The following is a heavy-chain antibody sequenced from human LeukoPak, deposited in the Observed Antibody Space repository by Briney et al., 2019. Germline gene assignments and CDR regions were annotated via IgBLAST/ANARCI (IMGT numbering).Heavy chain of an antibody. D-gene: IGHD5-12*01. Sequence: SETLSLTCTVSGGSISSYYWSWIRQPPGKGLEWIGRIYTSGSTNYNPSLKSRVTISVDTSKNQFSLKLSSVTAADTAVYYCARDLIENSGYDWGPFDYWGQGTLVTVSS. CDR1: GGSISSYY. CDR2: IYTSGST. V-gene: IGHV4-4*08. CDR3: ARDLIENSGYDWGPFDY. J-gene: IGHJ4*02.